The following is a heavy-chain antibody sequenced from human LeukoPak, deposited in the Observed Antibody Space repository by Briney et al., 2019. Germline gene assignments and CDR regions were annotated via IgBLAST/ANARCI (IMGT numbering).Heavy chain of an antibody. J-gene: IGHJ5*02. CDR3: ARAHNWNYVGWFYP. CDR1: GGTFSSYA. D-gene: IGHD1-7*01. CDR2: IIPIFGTA. V-gene: IGHV1-69*05. Sequence: SVKVSCKASGGTFSSYAISWVRQAPGQGLEWMGGIIPIFGTANYAQKFQGRVTITTDESTSTAYMELSSLRSEDTALYYRARAHNWNYVGWFYPWGQGTLVTVSS.